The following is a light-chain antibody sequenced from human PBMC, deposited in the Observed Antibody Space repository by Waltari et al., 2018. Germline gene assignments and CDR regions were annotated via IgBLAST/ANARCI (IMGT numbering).Light chain of an antibody. CDR3: HQYHDWPQT. J-gene: IGKJ1*01. Sequence: EIVMTQSPATLSVSPGERATLSCRASQRISSHLAWYQQKPGQAPRRLIYGASTRATGIPARFSGSGSGTEFTLTISSLQSEDFAVYCCHQYHDWPQTFGQGTKVELK. V-gene: IGKV3-15*01. CDR1: QRISSH. CDR2: GAS.